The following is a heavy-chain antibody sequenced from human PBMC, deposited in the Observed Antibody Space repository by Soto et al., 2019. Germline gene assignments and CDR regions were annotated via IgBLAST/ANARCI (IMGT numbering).Heavy chain of an antibody. Sequence: QVQLVQSGAEVKKPGSSVKVSCKASGGTFSNYAISWVRQAPGQGLEWMGGIIPIFGTTNYARKFQGRVTITADESTSTAYMELSSLRSEDTAVYYCARDAIFGVVIRGIDYYYGMDVWGQGTTVTVSS. V-gene: IGHV1-69*01. J-gene: IGHJ6*02. CDR1: GGTFSNYA. CDR2: IIPIFGTT. CDR3: ARDAIFGVVIRGIDYYYGMDV. D-gene: IGHD3-3*01.